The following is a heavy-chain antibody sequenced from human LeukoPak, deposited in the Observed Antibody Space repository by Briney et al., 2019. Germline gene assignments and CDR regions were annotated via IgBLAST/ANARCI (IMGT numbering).Heavy chain of an antibody. CDR2: IIPILGIA. CDR1: GGTFSSYA. D-gene: IGHD3-16*01. J-gene: IGHJ3*02. CDR3: ARVAEGLLGGAFDI. V-gene: IGHV1-69*04. Sequence: SVKVSCKASGGTFSSYAISWVRQAPGQGLEWMGRIIPILGIANYAQKFQGRVTITADKSTSTAYMELSSLRSEDTAVYYCARVAEGLLGGAFDIWGQGTMVTVSS.